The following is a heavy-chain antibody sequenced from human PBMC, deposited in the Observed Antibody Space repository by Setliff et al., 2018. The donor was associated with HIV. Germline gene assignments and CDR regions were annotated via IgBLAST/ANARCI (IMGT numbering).Heavy chain of an antibody. J-gene: IGHJ4*02. CDR2: IRQDGTDK. CDR3: ARVTTIFGVIIPFDY. CDR1: GFAFSSHQ. V-gene: IGHV3-7*01. Sequence: PGGSLRLSCAASGFAFSSHQMSWVRQAPGKGLEWVAKIRQDGTDKYYVDSVKGGFTISGDNANNTLYRQMNSLRAEDTAVYYCARVTTIFGVIIPFDYWGQGTLVTVSS. D-gene: IGHD3-3*01.